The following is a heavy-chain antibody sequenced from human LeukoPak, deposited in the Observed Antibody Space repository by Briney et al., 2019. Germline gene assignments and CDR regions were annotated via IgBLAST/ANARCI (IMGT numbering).Heavy chain of an antibody. Sequence: PSETLSLTCGVSGDSISSDGHSWSWIRQPPGKGLEWVGYIYHSGAAYHNPSLKSRLALSVDTSNNQFSLRLRSVTAADTAVYYCVRGVGGEHFYFDRWGQGALVTVSA. D-gene: IGHD1-26*01. J-gene: IGHJ4*02. CDR2: IYHSGAA. CDR1: GDSISSDGHS. V-gene: IGHV4-30-4*07. CDR3: VRGVGGEHFYFDR.